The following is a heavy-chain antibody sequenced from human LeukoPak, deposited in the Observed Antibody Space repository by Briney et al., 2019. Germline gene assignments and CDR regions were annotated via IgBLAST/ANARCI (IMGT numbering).Heavy chain of an antibody. V-gene: IGHV4-39*07. CDR2: IYYSGST. Sequence: SETLSLTCTVSGGPISSSSYYWGWIRQPPGKGLEWIANIYYSGSTYYNPSLKSRVTISVDTSKNQFSLKLSSVTAADTAIYYCARGGYYGSGNDFRFDPWGQGTLVTVSS. D-gene: IGHD3-10*01. CDR1: GGPISSSSYY. J-gene: IGHJ5*02. CDR3: ARGGYYGSGNDFRFDP.